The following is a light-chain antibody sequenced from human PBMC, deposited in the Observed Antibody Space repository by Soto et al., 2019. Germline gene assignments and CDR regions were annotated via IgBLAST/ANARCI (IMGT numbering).Light chain of an antibody. CDR1: SSNIGSNT. CDR2: NND. CDR3: ATWDDSRNKV. Sequence: QPVLTQPPSASGTPGQRVTISCSGSSSNIGSNTVNWYQQLPGTAPKLLIYNNDQRPPGVPDRFSGSKSGTSASLAISGLQSEDEADYYCATWDDSRNKVFGTGTKLTVL. J-gene: IGLJ1*01. V-gene: IGLV1-44*01.